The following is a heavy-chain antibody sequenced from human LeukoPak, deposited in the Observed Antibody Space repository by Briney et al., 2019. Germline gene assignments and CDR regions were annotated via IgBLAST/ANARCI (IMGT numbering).Heavy chain of an antibody. D-gene: IGHD3-10*02. CDR3: AELGMIGGV. CDR2: ISSSGSTI. J-gene: IGHJ6*04. CDR1: GFTFSSYE. Sequence: GGSLRLSCAASGFTFSSYEMNWVRQAPGKGLEWVSYISSSGSTIYYADSVKGRFTVSRDNAKNSLYLQMNSLRTEDTAVYYCAELGMIGGVWGKGTTVTISS. V-gene: IGHV3-48*03.